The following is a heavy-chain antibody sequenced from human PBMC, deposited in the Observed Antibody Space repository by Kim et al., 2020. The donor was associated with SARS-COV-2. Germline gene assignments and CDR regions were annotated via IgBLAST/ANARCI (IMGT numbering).Heavy chain of an antibody. D-gene: IGHD3-22*01. Sequence: SETLSLTCTVSGGSISSSNYNWGWIRQPPGKGLEWFGSIYYSGRTYNNPSLKSRVTISVDTSKNQFSLKLSSVTAADTAVYYCARENEDSSGYYYSWFDPRGPGTLVTVSS. CDR3: ARENEDSSGYYYSWFDP. V-gene: IGHV4-39*07. CDR1: GGSISSSNYN. J-gene: IGHJ5*02. CDR2: IYYSGRT.